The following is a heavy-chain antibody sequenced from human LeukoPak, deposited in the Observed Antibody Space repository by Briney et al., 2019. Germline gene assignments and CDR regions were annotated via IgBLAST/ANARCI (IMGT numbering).Heavy chain of an antibody. V-gene: IGHV3-23*01. D-gene: IGHD3-22*01. CDR1: GFTFTNNA. Sequence: GGSLRLSCAASGFTFTNNAMSWVRQAPGKGLEWVSGISGNGATTHDADSVKGRFFISRDNSKDTLYLQMNSLRAEDTAVYFCAKRGVVIRVILVGFHKEAYYFDSWGQGALVTVSS. J-gene: IGHJ4*02. CDR3: AKRGVVIRVILVGFHKEAYYFDS. CDR2: ISGNGATT.